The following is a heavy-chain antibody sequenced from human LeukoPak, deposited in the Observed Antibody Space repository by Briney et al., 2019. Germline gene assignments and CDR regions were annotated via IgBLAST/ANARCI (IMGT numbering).Heavy chain of an antibody. D-gene: IGHD3-22*01. J-gene: IGHJ1*01. V-gene: IGHV3-74*01. CDR1: GFTFSSSS. CDR2: ISSDGTST. Sequence: GGSLRLSCSASGFTFSSSSMHWVRRAPGKGLVWVSRISSDGTSTNYADSVKGRFIISRDNAKNTLYLQMNSLRTEDTALYYCAKVYRYYDSSCQHWGQGTLVTVSS. CDR3: AKVYRYYDSSCQH.